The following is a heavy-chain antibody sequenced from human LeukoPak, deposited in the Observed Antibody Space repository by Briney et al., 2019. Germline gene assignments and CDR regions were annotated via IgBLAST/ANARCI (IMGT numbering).Heavy chain of an antibody. CDR1: GFTFSSYW. CDR2: IKQDGSEK. J-gene: IGHJ6*02. CDR3: AKYTRPYYYYYGMDV. Sequence: GGSLRLSCAASGFTFSSYWMSWVRQAPGKGLEWVANIKQDGSEKYYVDSVKGRFTISRDNAKNSLYLQMDSLRAEDTAVYYCAKYTRPYYYYYGMDVWGQGTSVTVSS. D-gene: IGHD2-2*02. V-gene: IGHV3-7*01.